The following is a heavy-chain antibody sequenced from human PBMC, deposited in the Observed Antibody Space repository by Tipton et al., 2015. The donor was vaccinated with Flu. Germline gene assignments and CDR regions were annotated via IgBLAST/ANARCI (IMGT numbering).Heavy chain of an antibody. V-gene: IGHV6-1*01. CDR3: ARDGSIAARPGYYYYMDV. CDR1: GDSVSSNSAA. Sequence: GLVKPSQTLSLTCAISGDSVSSNSAAWNWIRQSPSRGLEWLGRTYYRSKWYNDYAVSVKSRITINPDTSKNQFYLQLNSVTPEDTAVYYCARDGSIAARPGYYYYMDVWGKGTTVTVSS. J-gene: IGHJ6*03. D-gene: IGHD6-6*01. CDR2: TYYRSKWYN.